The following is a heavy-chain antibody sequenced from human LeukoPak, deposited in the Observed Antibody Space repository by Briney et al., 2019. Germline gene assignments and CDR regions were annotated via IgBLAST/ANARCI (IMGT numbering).Heavy chain of an antibody. V-gene: IGHV4-39*01. D-gene: IGHD1-26*01. CDR2: IYYSGST. CDR3: ARHWGFSGSYFYYFDY. Sequence: PSETLSLTCTVSGGSISSSSYYWGWIRQPPGKGLEWIGSIYYSGSTYQNPSLKSRVTISADTSKNQFSLRLTSVTAADTAVYYCARHWGFSGSYFYYFDYWGQETLVTVSS. J-gene: IGHJ4*02. CDR1: GGSISSSSYY.